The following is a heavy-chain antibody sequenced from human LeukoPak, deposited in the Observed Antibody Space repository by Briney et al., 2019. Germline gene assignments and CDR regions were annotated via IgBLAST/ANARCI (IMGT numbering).Heavy chain of an antibody. CDR2: ISSNGGST. D-gene: IGHD3-10*01. CDR3: VKGGDYYGSGSYGWVDY. Sequence: PGGSLRLSCSASGFTFSSHVMHWVRQAPGKGLEYVSAISSNGGSTDYADSVKGRFTISRDNSKNTLYLRMSSLRAEDTAVYYCVKGGDYYGSGSYGWVDYWGQGTLVTVSS. J-gene: IGHJ4*02. V-gene: IGHV3-64D*09. CDR1: GFTFSSHV.